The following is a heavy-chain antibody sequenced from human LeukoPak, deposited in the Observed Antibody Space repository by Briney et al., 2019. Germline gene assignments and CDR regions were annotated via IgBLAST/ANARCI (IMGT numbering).Heavy chain of an antibody. CDR2: IIPIFGTA. CDR3: ARDPDTDDYVWGSYRHFDY. Sequence: SVKVSCKASGGTFSSYAIRWVRRAPGRGVEGMGGIIPIFGTANYTQNFQARVTITADECTSTAYMEQSSLRSEDTAVYYCARDPDTDDYVWGSYRHFDYWGQGTLVTVSS. J-gene: IGHJ4*02. D-gene: IGHD3-16*02. V-gene: IGHV1-69*01. CDR1: GGTFSSYA.